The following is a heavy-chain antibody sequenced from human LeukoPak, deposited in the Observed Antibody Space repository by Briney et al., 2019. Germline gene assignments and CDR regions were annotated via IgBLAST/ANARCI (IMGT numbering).Heavy chain of an antibody. Sequence: SETLSLTCTVSGNSFGDYYWSWIRQPAGKGLEWIGRIYTSGSTTYNPSLRSRVTMSVDTSKSQFSLNLMSVTAADTAVYYCTRDTGTTGEVKFDPWGQGTLVTVSS. V-gene: IGHV4-4*07. D-gene: IGHD4-17*01. CDR2: IYTSGST. J-gene: IGHJ5*02. CDR1: GNSFGDYY. CDR3: TRDTGTTGEVKFDP.